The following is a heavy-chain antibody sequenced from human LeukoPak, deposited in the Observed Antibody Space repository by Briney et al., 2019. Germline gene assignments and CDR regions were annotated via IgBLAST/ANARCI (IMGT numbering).Heavy chain of an antibody. V-gene: IGHV1-46*01. Sequence: ASVKVSCKASGYTFTSYYIHWVRQAPGQGLEWMGIINPSGGSTSYAQKFQGRVTMTRYMSTSTVYMELSSLRSEDTAVYYCARASRGRITGTTGWFDPWGQGTLVTVSS. CDR2: INPSGGST. J-gene: IGHJ5*02. CDR3: ARASRGRITGTTGWFDP. D-gene: IGHD1-7*01. CDR1: GYTFTSYY.